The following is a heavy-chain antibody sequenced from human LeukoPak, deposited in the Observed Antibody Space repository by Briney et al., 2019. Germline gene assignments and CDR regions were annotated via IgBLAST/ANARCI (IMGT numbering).Heavy chain of an antibody. V-gene: IGHV3-23*01. J-gene: IGHJ4*02. CDR1: GFTFSNYA. D-gene: IGHD6-13*01. CDR3: AKDRAQQLVLDF. CDR2: IIVSGSST. Sequence: GRPLRLSCAASGFTFSNYAMSWVRQAPGKGLEWVSAIIVSGSSTYYADSVKGRFTISRDNSKNTLFLQMNSLRAEDTAVYYCAKDRAQQLVLDFWGQGTLVTVSS.